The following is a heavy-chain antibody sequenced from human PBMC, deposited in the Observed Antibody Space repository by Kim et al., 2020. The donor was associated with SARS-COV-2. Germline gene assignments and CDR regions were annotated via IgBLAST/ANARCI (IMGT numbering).Heavy chain of an antibody. J-gene: IGHJ4*02. V-gene: IGHV3-33*06. D-gene: IGHD5-12*01. CDR3: AKGGGRGYSAYGGEY. CDR1: GFTFSSYG. CDR2: IWYDGSNK. Sequence: GGSLRLSCATSGFTFSSYGMHWVRQAPGKGLEWVAVIWYDGSNKYYADSVKGRFTISRDNSKNTLYLQTNSLRVEDTAVYYCAKGGGRGYSAYGGEYWGQGTLVTVSS.